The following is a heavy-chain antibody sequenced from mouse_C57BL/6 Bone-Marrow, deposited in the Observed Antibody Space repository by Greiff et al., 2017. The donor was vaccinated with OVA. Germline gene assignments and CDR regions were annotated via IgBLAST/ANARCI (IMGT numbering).Heavy chain of an antibody. Sequence: VQLQQSGAELVRPGASVTLSCKASGYTFTDYEMHWVKQTPVHGLEWIGAIDPETGGTAYNQKFKGKAILTADKSSSTAYMELRSLTSEDSAVYYCTRGGYDYDGYWYFDVWGTGTTVTVSS. CDR1: GYTFTDYE. J-gene: IGHJ1*03. V-gene: IGHV1-15*01. D-gene: IGHD2-4*01. CDR2: IDPETGGT. CDR3: TRGGYDYDGYWYFDV.